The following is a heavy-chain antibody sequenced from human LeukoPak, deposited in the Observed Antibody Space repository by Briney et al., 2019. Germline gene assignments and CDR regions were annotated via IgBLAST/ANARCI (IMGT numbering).Heavy chain of an antibody. D-gene: IGHD2-2*01. CDR1: GYTFTTYD. CDR3: ARLYCSSTSCYYDY. V-gene: IGHV1-8*03. CDR2: MNPNSGNT. J-gene: IGHJ4*02. Sequence: ASVKVSCKASGYTFTTYDINWVRQATGQGLEWMGWMNPNSGNTGYAQNFQGRVTLTRNPSISTAYMELSSLTSEDTAIYYCARLYCSSTSCYYDYWGQGTLVTVSS.